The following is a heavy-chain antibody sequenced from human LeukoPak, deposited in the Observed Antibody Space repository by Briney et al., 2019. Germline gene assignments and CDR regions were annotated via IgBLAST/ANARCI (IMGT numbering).Heavy chain of an antibody. D-gene: IGHD3-10*01. CDR3: ARTLWFGELTLFDY. J-gene: IGHJ4*02. CDR2: ISSSSTI. Sequence: GGSLRLSCEASGFTFSDYAMNWVRQAPGKGLEWVSYISSSSTIYYADSVKGRFTISRDNAKNSLYLQMNSLRAEDTAVYYCARTLWFGELTLFDYWGQGTLVTVSS. CDR1: GFTFSDYA. V-gene: IGHV3-69-1*01.